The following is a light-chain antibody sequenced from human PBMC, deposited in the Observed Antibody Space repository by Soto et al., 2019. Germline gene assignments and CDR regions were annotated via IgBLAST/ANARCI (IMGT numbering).Light chain of an antibody. V-gene: IGLV2-14*01. CDR2: EVT. CDR3: SSYTSVTTFVV. Sequence: QSALTQPASVSGSPGQSITISCTGTSSDIGRYNFVSWYQQHPGKAPKLLVHEVTNRPSGVSNRFSGSKSGNTASLTIFGLQTEDEADYYCSSYTSVTTFVVFGTGTQLTVL. CDR1: SSDIGRYNF. J-gene: IGLJ1*01.